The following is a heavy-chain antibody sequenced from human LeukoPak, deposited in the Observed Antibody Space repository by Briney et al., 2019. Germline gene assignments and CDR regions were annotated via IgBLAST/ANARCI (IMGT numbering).Heavy chain of an antibody. CDR1: GASISSYY. J-gene: IGHJ2*01. V-gene: IGHV4-59*01. D-gene: IGHD3-22*01. CDR2: IYYSGST. Sequence: PSETLSLTCTVSGASISSYYWSWIRQPPGKGLEWIGYIYYSGSTNYSPSLQSRVTISVDTSRNQFSLKLTSVTAADTAVYYCARDGTSGYFPWYFDLWAVAPWSLSPQ. CDR3: ARDGTSGYFPWYFDL.